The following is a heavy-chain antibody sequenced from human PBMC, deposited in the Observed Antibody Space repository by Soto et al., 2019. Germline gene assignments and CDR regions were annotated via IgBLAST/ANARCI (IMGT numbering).Heavy chain of an antibody. V-gene: IGHV3-9*01. CDR2: ISWNSGSI. D-gene: IGHD5-12*01. J-gene: IGHJ4*02. CDR1: GFTFDDYA. Sequence: GGSLRLSCAASGFTFDDYAMHWVRQAPGKGLEWVSGISWNSGSIGYADSVKGRFTISRDNAKNSLYLQMNSLRAEDTALYYCAKAVDIVATSYFDYWGQGT. CDR3: AKAVDIVATSYFDY.